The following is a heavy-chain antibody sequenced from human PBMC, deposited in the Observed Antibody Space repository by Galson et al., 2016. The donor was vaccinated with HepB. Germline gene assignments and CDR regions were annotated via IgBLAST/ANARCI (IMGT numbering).Heavy chain of an antibody. CDR2: IWFDGSKK. CDR1: GFTFSTYG. CDR3: ARGGVSITIFGVVPYFDS. D-gene: IGHD3-3*01. J-gene: IGHJ4*02. V-gene: IGHV3-33*01. Sequence: SLRLSCAASGFTFSTYGVHWVRQAPGKGLEWVAVIWFDGSKKYYADSVKGRFTISRDNSKNTLFLQMDSLRPEDTAIYYCARGGVSITIFGVVPYFDSWGQGALVTVSS.